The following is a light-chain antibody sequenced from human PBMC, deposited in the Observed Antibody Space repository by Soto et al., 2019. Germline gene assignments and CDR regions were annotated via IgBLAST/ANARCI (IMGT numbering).Light chain of an antibody. CDR1: QSVSSY. CDR3: QQRSNWPPIT. V-gene: IGKV3-11*01. J-gene: IGKJ5*01. CDR2: DAS. Sequence: IVLTQSPGTLSLSPGEGATLSCRASQSVSSYLAWYQQKPGQAPRLLIYDASNRATGIPARFSGSGSGTDFTLTISSLGPEDFAVYYCQQRSNWPPITFGQGTRLEIK.